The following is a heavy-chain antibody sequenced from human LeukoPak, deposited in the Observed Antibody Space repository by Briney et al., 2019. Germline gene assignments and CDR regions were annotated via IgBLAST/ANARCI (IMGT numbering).Heavy chain of an antibody. Sequence: SVKVSCKASGGTFSSYAISWVRQAPGQGLEWMGGIIPIFGTANYAQKFQGRVTITADESTSTAYMELSSLRSEDTAVYYCARSHSRGDAFDIWGQGTMVTVSS. D-gene: IGHD3-10*01. CDR3: ARSHSRGDAFDI. V-gene: IGHV1-69*01. CDR2: IIPIFGTA. J-gene: IGHJ3*02. CDR1: GGTFSSYA.